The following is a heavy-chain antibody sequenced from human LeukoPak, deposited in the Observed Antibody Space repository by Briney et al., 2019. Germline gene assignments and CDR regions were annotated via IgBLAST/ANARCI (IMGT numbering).Heavy chain of an antibody. CDR1: GFTFSSYA. CDR2: ISYDGSNK. CDR3: ARDVYYGSGSYLDY. Sequence: GGSLRLSCSASGFTFSSYAMHWVRQAPGKGLEWVAVISYDGSNKYYADSVKGRFTISRDNSKNTLYLQMNSLRAEDTAVYYCARDVYYGSGSYLDYWGQGTLVTVSS. D-gene: IGHD3-10*01. J-gene: IGHJ4*02. V-gene: IGHV3-30-3*01.